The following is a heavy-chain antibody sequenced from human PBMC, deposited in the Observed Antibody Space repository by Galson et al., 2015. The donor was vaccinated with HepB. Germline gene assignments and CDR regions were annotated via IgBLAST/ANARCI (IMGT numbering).Heavy chain of an antibody. Sequence: SVKVSCKASGGTFSSYAISWVRQAPGQGLEWMGGIIPIFGTANYAQKFQGRVTITADESTSTAYMELSSLRSEDTAVYYCARGTLRPNYYDSGSYYKVLGNWFDPWGQGTLVTVSS. V-gene: IGHV1-69*13. CDR2: IIPIFGTA. J-gene: IGHJ5*02. CDR3: ARGTLRPNYYDSGSYYKVLGNWFDP. D-gene: IGHD3-10*01. CDR1: GGTFSSYA.